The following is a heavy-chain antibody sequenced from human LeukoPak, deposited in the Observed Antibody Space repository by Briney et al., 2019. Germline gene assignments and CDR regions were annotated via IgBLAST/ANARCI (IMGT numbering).Heavy chain of an antibody. V-gene: IGHV4-59*08. D-gene: IGHD2-15*01. CDR3: ARRWDY. CDR1: GGPISSYY. J-gene: IGHJ4*02. CDR2: IYYSGST. Sequence: KPSETLSLTCTVSGGPISSYYWSWIRQPPGKGLEWIGYIYYSGSTNYNPSLKSRVTISVDTSKNQFSLKLSSVTAADTAVYYCARRWDYWGQGTLVTVSS.